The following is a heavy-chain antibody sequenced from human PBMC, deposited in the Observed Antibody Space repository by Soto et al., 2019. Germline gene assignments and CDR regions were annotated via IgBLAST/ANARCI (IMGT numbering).Heavy chain of an antibody. D-gene: IGHD2-2*01. J-gene: IGHJ4*02. CDR3: ARAPGSSRFKLDF. V-gene: IGHV4-59*01. Sequence: PSETLSLTCTVSGASISNYYWSWIRQPPGKGLEWIGYIYYSGSTNYNPSLKSRVTISVDTSKNQFSLNLRSVAAADTAVYYCARAPGSSRFKLDFWGQGTLVTVSS. CDR1: GASISNYY. CDR2: IYYSGST.